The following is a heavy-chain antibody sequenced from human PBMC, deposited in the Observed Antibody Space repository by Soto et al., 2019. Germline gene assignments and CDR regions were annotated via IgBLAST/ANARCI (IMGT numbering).Heavy chain of an antibody. Sequence: SETLSLTCTVSGGSISSYYWSWIRQPPGKVLEWIGYIYYSGSTNYNPSLKSRVTISVDTSKNQFSLKLSSVTAADTAVYYCARRLYYDSSGFEGGGMDVWGQGTTVTVSS. D-gene: IGHD3-22*01. CDR1: GGSISSYY. CDR3: ARRLYYDSSGFEGGGMDV. CDR2: IYYSGST. V-gene: IGHV4-59*08. J-gene: IGHJ6*02.